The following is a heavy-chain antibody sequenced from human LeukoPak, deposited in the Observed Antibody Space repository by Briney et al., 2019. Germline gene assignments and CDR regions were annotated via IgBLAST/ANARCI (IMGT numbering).Heavy chain of an antibody. V-gene: IGHV3-23*01. J-gene: IGHJ4*02. Sequence: LSCAASGFTFSSYAMSWVRQAPGKGLEWVSAISGSGGSTYYADSGKGRFTISRDNSKKTLYLQMNSLRAEDTAVYYCAKDKRAVSSGWLDYWGQGTLVTVSS. CDR1: GFTFSSYA. D-gene: IGHD6-19*01. CDR3: AKDKRAVSSGWLDY. CDR2: ISGSGGST.